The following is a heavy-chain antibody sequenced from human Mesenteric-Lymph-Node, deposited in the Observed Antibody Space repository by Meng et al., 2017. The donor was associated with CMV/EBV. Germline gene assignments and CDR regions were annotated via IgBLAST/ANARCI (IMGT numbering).Heavy chain of an antibody. Sequence: GESLKISCAASGFIVSSHYMSWVRQAPGKGLEWVSVIYAGGDTYYADSVKGRFTISRDNSKNTLYLQMNNLRAEDTAVYYCAGRPLGYCSSTGCYDYWGQGTQVTVSS. CDR1: GFIVSSHY. V-gene: IGHV3-53*01. CDR2: IYAGGDT. J-gene: IGHJ4*02. D-gene: IGHD2-2*03. CDR3: AGRPLGYCSSTGCYDY.